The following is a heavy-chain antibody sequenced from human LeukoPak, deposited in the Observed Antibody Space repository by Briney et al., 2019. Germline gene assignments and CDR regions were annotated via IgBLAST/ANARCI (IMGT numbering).Heavy chain of an antibody. J-gene: IGHJ4*02. Sequence: TGGSLRLSCAASGFTVSSNYMSWVRQAPGKGLEWVSVIYSGGSTYYADSVKGRFTISRDDSKSTLYLQMNSLKTDDTAVYFCATNDYDDYMRDSWGQGTLVTVSS. CDR1: GFTVSSNY. V-gene: IGHV3-66*01. D-gene: IGHD4-17*01. CDR2: IYSGGST. CDR3: ATNDYDDYMRDS.